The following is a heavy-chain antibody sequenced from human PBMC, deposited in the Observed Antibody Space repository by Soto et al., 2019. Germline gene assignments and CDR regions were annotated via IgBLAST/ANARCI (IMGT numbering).Heavy chain of an antibody. CDR3: ARSPYDILTGYFDY. D-gene: IGHD3-9*01. V-gene: IGHV4-39*01. J-gene: IGHJ4*02. Sequence: SETLSHTCTVSGGPISSSSYYWGWIRQPPGKGLEWIGSIYYSGSTYYNPSLKSRVTISVDTSKNQFSLKLSSVTAADTAVYYCARSPYDILTGYFDYWGQGTLVTVSS. CDR1: GGPISSSSYY. CDR2: IYYSGST.